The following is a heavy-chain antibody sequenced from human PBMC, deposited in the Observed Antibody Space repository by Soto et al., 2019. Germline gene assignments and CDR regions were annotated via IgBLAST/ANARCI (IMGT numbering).Heavy chain of an antibody. V-gene: IGHV3-23*01. Sequence: GGSLRLSCAASGFPFSSYAMTWVRQAPGKGLEWVSGVSGSGSSTFHADSVKGRFTISRGSSKNTLYLQMNSLRAEDTAVYYCAKDRYCSGTSCYAGFDYWGQGTLVTVSS. CDR1: GFPFSSYA. CDR2: VSGSGSST. CDR3: AKDRYCSGTSCYAGFDY. J-gene: IGHJ4*02. D-gene: IGHD2-2*01.